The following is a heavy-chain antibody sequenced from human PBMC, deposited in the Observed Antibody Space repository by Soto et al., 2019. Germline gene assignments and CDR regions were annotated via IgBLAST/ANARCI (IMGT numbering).Heavy chain of an antibody. J-gene: IGHJ5*02. CDR2: ISSTGST. D-gene: IGHD3-22*01. Sequence: QVQLQESGPGLVKPSETLSLTCTVSGGSITTDCWTWIRQSPGKGLEWIAYISSTGSTSYNPSLESRVTISVDTSKNQFSLKLSSVTAADTAVYYCARHPHYYDSSGYYGWFDPWGQGTLVTVSS. V-gene: IGHV4-59*08. CDR1: GGSITTDC. CDR3: ARHPHYYDSSGYYGWFDP.